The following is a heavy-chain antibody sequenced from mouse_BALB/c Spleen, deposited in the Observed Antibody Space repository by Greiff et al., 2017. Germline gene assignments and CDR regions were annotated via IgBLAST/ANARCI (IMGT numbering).Heavy chain of an antibody. J-gene: IGHJ2*01. CDR2: IYPYNGGT. V-gene: IGHV1S29*02. Sequence: VQLKQSGPELVKPGASVKISCKASGYTFTDYNMHWVKQSHGKSLEWIGYIYPYNGGTGYNQKFKSKATLTVDNSSSTAYMELRSLTSEDSAVYYCARDGSGYMGYWGQGTTLTVSS. CDR3: ARDGSGYMGY. CDR1: GYTFTDYN. D-gene: IGHD3-1*01.